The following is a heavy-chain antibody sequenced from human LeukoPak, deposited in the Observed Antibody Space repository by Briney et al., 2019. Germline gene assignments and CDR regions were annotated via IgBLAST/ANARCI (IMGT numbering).Heavy chain of an antibody. J-gene: IGHJ4*02. CDR1: GGSISSSSYY. CDR2: IYYSGST. CDR3: ARERGQLVHAIADY. V-gene: IGHV4-39*07. Sequence: SETLSLTCTVSGGSISSSSYYWGWIRQPPGKGLEWIGSIYYSGSTYYNPSLKSRVTISVDTSKNQFSLKLSSVTAVDTAVYYCARERGQLVHAIADYWGQGTLVTVSS. D-gene: IGHD6-6*01.